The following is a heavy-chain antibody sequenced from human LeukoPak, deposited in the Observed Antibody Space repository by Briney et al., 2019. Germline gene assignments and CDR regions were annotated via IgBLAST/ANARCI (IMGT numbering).Heavy chain of an antibody. CDR2: ISYDGSTK. CDR1: GFTFSSYG. D-gene: IGHD3-9*01. Sequence: GGSLRLSCAASGFTFSSYGMHWVRQAPGKGLEWVAVISYDGSTKYYADSVKGRFTISGDNSKNTLYLQMNSLRAEDTAVYYCAKWLFSGRYFDYWGQGTLVTVSS. V-gene: IGHV3-30*18. CDR3: AKWLFSGRYFDY. J-gene: IGHJ4*02.